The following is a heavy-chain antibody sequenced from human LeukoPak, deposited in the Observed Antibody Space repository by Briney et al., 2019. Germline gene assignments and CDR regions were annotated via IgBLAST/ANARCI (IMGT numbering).Heavy chain of an antibody. V-gene: IGHV3-74*01. Sequence: GGSLRLSSAASGFTFSNYWMHWVRQAPGKGLVWVSRINTDGSSTNYADSVKGRFTISRDNARNTVYLQMNSLRAEDTAVYYCVRLLDRDYWGQGTLVTVSS. CDR3: VRLLDRDY. CDR2: INTDGSST. J-gene: IGHJ4*02. CDR1: GFTFSNYW. D-gene: IGHD3-3*01.